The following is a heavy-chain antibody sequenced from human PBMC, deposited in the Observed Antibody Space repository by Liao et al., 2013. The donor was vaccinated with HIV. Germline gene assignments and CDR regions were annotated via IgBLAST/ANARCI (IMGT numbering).Heavy chain of an antibody. J-gene: IGHJ4*02. V-gene: IGHV4-39*07. CDR3: ARARAVGATLFDY. Sequence: QLQLQESGPGLVKPTETLSLTCTVSGDSISGSSHYWAWIRQPPGKGLEWIGSIYYSGSTYYNPSLKSRVTMSVDTSKNQLSLKLSSVTAADTATYYCARARAVGATLFDYWGQGILVSVSS. CDR1: GDSISGSSHY. CDR2: IYYSGST. D-gene: IGHD1-26*01.